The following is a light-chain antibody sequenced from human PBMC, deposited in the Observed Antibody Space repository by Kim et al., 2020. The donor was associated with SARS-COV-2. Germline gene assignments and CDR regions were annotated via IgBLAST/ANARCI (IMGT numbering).Light chain of an antibody. J-gene: IGKJ5*01. Sequence: ATMTCKSSQSVLSSSNNRNYLSWHQQKPGQPPRLLIYGASSRKSGVPDRFGGSVSGTDFTLTISSLQAEDVAVYYCQQYYTTPITFGQGTRLEIK. CDR2: GAS. CDR1: QSVLSSSNNRNY. V-gene: IGKV4-1*01. CDR3: QQYYTTPIT.